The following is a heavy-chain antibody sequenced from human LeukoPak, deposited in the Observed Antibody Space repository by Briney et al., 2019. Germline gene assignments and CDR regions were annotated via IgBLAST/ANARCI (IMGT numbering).Heavy chain of an antibody. D-gene: IGHD6-13*01. J-gene: IGHJ4*02. CDR3: AKDMGGIAAAGALDY. CDR2: ISWNSGSI. Sequence: GGSLRLSCAASGFTFSSYAMSWVRQAPGKGLEWVSGISWNSGSIGYADSVKGRFTISRDNAKNSLYLQMNSLRAEDTALYYCAKDMGGIAAAGALDYWGQGTLVTVSS. V-gene: IGHV3-9*01. CDR1: GFTFSSYA.